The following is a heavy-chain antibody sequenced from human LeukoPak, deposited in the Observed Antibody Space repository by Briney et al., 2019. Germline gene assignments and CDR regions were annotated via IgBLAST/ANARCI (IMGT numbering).Heavy chain of an antibody. Sequence: GSLRLSCAASGFTFSSYGMHWVRQAPGKGLEWVAIIWYDGSNKYYAASVNGRFTISRDNSKNTLYLQMNSLRDDDTAVYYCVRDRGALQYFDYWGQGTLVTVSS. CDR2: IWYDGSNK. J-gene: IGHJ4*02. D-gene: IGHD2/OR15-2a*01. CDR3: VRDRGALQYFDY. CDR1: GFTFSSYG. V-gene: IGHV3-33*08.